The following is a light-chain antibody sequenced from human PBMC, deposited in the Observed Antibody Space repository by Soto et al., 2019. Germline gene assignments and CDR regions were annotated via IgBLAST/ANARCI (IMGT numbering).Light chain of an antibody. V-gene: IGLV1-40*01. J-gene: IGLJ2*01. Sequence: QAVVTQPPSVSGAPGQRVTISCTGSSSNIGAGYDVHWYQQLPGTAPKLIIYGNSNRPSGVPDRFSESKSGTSPSLAITGLQAEDEADYYCQSYDASLSGRVVFGGGTKLTVL. CDR1: SSNIGAGYD. CDR2: GNS. CDR3: QSYDASLSGRVV.